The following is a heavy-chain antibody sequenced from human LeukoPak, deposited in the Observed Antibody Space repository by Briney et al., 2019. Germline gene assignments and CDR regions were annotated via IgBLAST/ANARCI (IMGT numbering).Heavy chain of an antibody. V-gene: IGHV3-13*01. CDR1: GFDFSNFD. D-gene: IGHD3-9*01. CDR3: AKDLRSGLDWFNY. Sequence: PGGSLRLSCTAPGFDFSNFDFHWVRQLRGKGLEWVSHIDTAGGTYYPGSVKGRFTISRANAKNTLYPQMNSLGAEDTAVYYCAKDLRSGLDWFNYWGQGTLVTVSS. J-gene: IGHJ4*02. CDR2: IDTAGGT.